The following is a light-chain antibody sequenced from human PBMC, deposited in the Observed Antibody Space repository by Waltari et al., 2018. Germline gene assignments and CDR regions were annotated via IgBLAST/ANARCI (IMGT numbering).Light chain of an antibody. V-gene: IGLV2-14*03. CDR3: SSYTSSSTRV. Sequence: QSALTQPASVSGSPGQSISISCTGTSHDVGCYNFVSWYQQHPGKAPQLMIYDVANRPSGVSNRFSGSKSGNTASLTISGLQAEDEADYYCSSYTSSSTRVFGTGTKVTVL. J-gene: IGLJ1*01. CDR2: DVA. CDR1: SHDVGCYNF.